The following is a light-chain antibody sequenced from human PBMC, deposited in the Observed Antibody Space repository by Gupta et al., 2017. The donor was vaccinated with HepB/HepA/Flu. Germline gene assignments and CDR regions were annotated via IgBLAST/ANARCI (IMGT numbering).Light chain of an antibody. CDR2: DNN. CDR3: ETWDSSLTSGV. J-gene: IGLJ3*02. Sequence: QSVLTQPPSVSAAPGQQVTISCSGSSSNVAKNYVSWYHQLPGTAPKLLIYDNNKRPSGIADRFSGSKSGTSATLVITRRQTGDEADYYCETWDSSLTSGVFGRGTKLTVL. CDR1: SSNVAKNY. V-gene: IGLV1-51*01.